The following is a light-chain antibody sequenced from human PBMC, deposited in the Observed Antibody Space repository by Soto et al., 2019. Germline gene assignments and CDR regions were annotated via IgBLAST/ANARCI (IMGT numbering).Light chain of an antibody. J-gene: IGKJ5*01. V-gene: IGKV4-1*01. CDR3: QQYDKWPRT. CDR2: GAS. Sequence: DIVMTPSPESLALSLGDRSTVNCSSSQSLLYTANNKNYLAWYQQKPGQPPRLLIYGASARATGIPDRFSGGGSGAEYTLTISSLQSEDFAVYYCQQYDKWPRTFGQGTRLEI. CDR1: QSLLYTANNKNY.